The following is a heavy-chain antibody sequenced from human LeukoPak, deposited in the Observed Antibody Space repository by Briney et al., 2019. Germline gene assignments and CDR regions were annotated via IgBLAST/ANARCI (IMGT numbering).Heavy chain of an antibody. CDR3: ATDLSGRHDY. V-gene: IGHV3-74*01. D-gene: IGHD5-12*01. CDR1: GFTFSTYW. Sequence: GGSLRLSCAASGFTFSTYWMHWVRQTPGKGLVWVSRIDSEGNTINYADSVKGRFTISRDNAGDTLYLQMNSLRAEDTGVYYCATDLSGRHDYWGQGTLVTVSS. J-gene: IGHJ4*02. CDR2: IDSEGNTI.